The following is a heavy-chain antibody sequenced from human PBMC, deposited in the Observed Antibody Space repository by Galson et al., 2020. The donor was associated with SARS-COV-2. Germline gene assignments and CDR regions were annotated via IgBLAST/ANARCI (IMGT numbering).Heavy chain of an antibody. CDR1: GYTFTGHY. V-gene: IGHV1-2*02. D-gene: IGHD6-25*01. CDR2: INPTSGGT. CDR3: TREGHSESSGTDY. J-gene: IGHJ4*02. Sequence: GESLKISCKASGYTFTGHYMHWVRQAPGQGLEWMGWINPTSGGTKYAQKFQGRVTMTRDTSISTAYMELSRLRSDDTAVYYCTREGHSESSGTDYWGQGTLVTVSS.